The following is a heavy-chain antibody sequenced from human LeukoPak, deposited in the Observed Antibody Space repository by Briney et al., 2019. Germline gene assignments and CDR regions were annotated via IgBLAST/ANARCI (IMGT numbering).Heavy chain of an antibody. CDR2: ISGTSSAM. V-gene: IGHV3-48*02. Sequence: GGSLRLSCAASGITFSSYAMSWVRQAPGKGLEWVSYISGTSSAMYYADSVKGRFTISSDNGKTSLYLQMNSLRDEDTAMYYCARDMGEYSPFYFDYWGQGALVTVSS. CDR3: ARDMGEYSPFYFDY. CDR1: GITFSSYA. J-gene: IGHJ4*02. D-gene: IGHD5-18*01.